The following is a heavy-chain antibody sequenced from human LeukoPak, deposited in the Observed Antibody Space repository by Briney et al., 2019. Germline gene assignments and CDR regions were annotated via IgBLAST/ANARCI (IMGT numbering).Heavy chain of an antibody. Sequence: GGSLRLPCAASGFTFVGNAVTWVRQAPGKGLEWVSTISGSGDTYYADSVKGRFTISRDDSKSTLSLQMNSLRAEDTALYYCAKKYYYGSGTYIFYFDYWGQGTPVAVSS. D-gene: IGHD3-10*01. V-gene: IGHV3-23*01. CDR2: ISGSGDT. J-gene: IGHJ4*02. CDR1: GFTFVGNA. CDR3: AKKYYYGSGTYIFYFDY.